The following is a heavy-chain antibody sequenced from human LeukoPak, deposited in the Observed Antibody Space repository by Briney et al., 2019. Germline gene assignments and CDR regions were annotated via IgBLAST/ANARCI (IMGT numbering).Heavy chain of an antibody. CDR2: ISAYNGNP. CDR3: ARGYCSGGSCYGGHWFDP. J-gene: IGHJ5*02. CDR1: GYTFTSYG. V-gene: IGHV1-18*01. Sequence: ASVKVSCKASGYTFTSYGISWVRQAPGQGLEWMGWISAYNGNPNYAQKLQGRVTMTTDTSTSTAYMELRSLRSDDTAVYYCARGYCSGGSCYGGHWFDPWGQGTLVTVSS. D-gene: IGHD2-15*01.